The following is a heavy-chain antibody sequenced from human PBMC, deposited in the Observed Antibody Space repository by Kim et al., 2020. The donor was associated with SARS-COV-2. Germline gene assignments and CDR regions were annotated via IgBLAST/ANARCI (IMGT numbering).Heavy chain of an antibody. V-gene: IGHV4-59*13. CDR2: IHYSGST. CDR1: GGAIGNYH. J-gene: IGHJ4*02. D-gene: IGHD3-22*01. CDR3: ARAGYYEISGYFCDS. Sequence: SETLSLTCTVSGGAIGNYHWSWIRQSPGKGLEWIGHIHYSGSTNYNPSLKSRLTMSLDTSKNQFSLKLTSVTAADTAIYYCARAGYYEISGYFCDSWGQGSLVTVSS.